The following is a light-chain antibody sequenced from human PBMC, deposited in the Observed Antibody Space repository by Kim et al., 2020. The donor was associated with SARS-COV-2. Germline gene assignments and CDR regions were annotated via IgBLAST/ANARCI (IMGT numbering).Light chain of an antibody. CDR3: QAWDSDTALYV. Sequence: SYELTQPPSVSVSPGQTASITCSGEKLRDKYVSWYQQKPGQSPVLLMYEDSKRPSGITGRFSGSNSGNTATLTIIGTQAMDEADYYCQAWDSDTALYVFGTGTKVTVL. V-gene: IGLV3-1*01. CDR1: KLRDKY. CDR2: EDS. J-gene: IGLJ1*01.